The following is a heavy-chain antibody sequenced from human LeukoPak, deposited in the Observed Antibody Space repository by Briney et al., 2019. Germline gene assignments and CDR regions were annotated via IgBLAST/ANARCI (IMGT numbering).Heavy chain of an antibody. CDR3: ARLGRSLGVVVVAATDAFDI. V-gene: IGHV4-34*01. J-gene: IGHJ3*02. Sequence: SSETLSLTCAVYGGSFSGYYWSWIRQPPGKGLEWIGEINHSGSTNYNPSLKSRVTISVDTSKNQFSLKLSSVTAADTAVYYCARLGRSLGVVVVAATDAFDIWGQGTMVTVSS. CDR1: GGSFSGYY. D-gene: IGHD2-15*01. CDR2: INHSGST.